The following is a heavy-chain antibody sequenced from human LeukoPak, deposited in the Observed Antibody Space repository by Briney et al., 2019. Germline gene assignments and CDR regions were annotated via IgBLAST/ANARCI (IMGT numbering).Heavy chain of an antibody. Sequence: ASVKVSCKASGYTFTSYGISWVRQAPGQGLEWMGWISAYNGNTNYAQKLQGRVTMTTDTSTSTAYMELRSLRSDDTAMYYCARKYDTSGYYPNDAFDIWGQGTMVTVSS. J-gene: IGHJ3*02. CDR3: ARKYDTSGYYPNDAFDI. CDR1: GYTFTSYG. CDR2: ISAYNGNT. V-gene: IGHV1-18*01. D-gene: IGHD3-22*01.